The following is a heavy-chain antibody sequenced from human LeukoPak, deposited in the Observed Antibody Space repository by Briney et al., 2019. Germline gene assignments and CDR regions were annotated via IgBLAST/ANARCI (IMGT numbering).Heavy chain of an antibody. Sequence: GGSLRLSCAASGFTFSSYWMSWVRQAPGKGLEWVANIKQDGSEKYYVDSVKGRFTISRDNAKNSLYLQMNSLRAEDTAVYYCARGAARLLVPFDYWGQGTLVTVSS. J-gene: IGHJ4*02. D-gene: IGHD3-10*01. V-gene: IGHV3-7*01. CDR1: GFTFSSYW. CDR3: ARGAARLLVPFDY. CDR2: IKQDGSEK.